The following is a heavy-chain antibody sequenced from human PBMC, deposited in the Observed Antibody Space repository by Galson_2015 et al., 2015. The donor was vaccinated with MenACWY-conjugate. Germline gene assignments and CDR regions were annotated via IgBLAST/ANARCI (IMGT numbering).Heavy chain of an antibody. CDR2: ICAGGISI. V-gene: IGHV3-74*03. D-gene: IGHD2-15*01. J-gene: IGHJ6*02. CDR3: VRGSIGWRGMDI. CDR1: GFVFGDYC. Sequence: ALRLCGAAAGFVFGDYCMHWVRHAGGKGVECVARICAGGISIMYGDSVRGRFTIPRDDAENTLYLQMDGLRADDTAVYFCVRGSIGWRGMDIWGQGTTVTVSS.